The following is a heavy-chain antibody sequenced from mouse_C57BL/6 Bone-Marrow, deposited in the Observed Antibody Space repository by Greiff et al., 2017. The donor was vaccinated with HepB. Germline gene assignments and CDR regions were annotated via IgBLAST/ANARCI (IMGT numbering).Heavy chain of an antibody. CDR3: ARGIYYYGSSGRNFDV. D-gene: IGHD1-1*01. J-gene: IGHJ1*03. CDR1: GYTFTSYW. V-gene: IGHV1-55*01. CDR2: IYPGSGST. Sequence: QVQLQQPGAELVKPGASVKMSCKASGYTFTSYWITWVKQRPGQGLEWIGDIYPGSGSTNYNEKFKSKATLTVDTSSSTAYMQLSSLTSEDSAVYFCARGIYYYGSSGRNFDVWGTGTTVTVSS.